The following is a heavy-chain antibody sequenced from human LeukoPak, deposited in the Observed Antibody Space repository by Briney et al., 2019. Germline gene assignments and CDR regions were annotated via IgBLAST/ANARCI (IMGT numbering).Heavy chain of an antibody. CDR3: VRGDGYNWFDS. V-gene: IGHV3-48*01. CDR1: GFTFTTYS. CDR2: ITGSSSNI. D-gene: IGHD5-24*01. J-gene: IGHJ5*01. Sequence: GGSLRLSCAASGFTFTTYSMNWVRQAPGKGLQWVSYITGSSSNIHYADSVKGRFTISRDNAENSVYLQMNSLRAEDTAVYYCVRGDGYNWFDSWGQGTLVTVSS.